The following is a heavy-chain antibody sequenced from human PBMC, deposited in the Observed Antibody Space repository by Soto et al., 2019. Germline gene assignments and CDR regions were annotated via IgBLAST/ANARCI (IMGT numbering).Heavy chain of an antibody. Sequence: EASVKVSCKASGGTFSTYTITWVRQAPGQGLEWMGRIIPIIGIINYAQKFQGRVTITADKFTGTAYMELTRLRSDDTAVYYCAGDPDSHYNDSHASSYPWGQGTPVTVSS. CDR2: IIPIIGII. D-gene: IGHD3-22*01. V-gene: IGHV1-69*04. CDR1: GGTFSTYT. J-gene: IGHJ5*02. CDR3: AGDPDSHYNDSHASSYP.